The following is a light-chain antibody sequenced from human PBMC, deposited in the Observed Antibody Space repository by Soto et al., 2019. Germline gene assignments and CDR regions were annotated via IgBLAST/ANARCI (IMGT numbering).Light chain of an antibody. V-gene: IGKV3-15*01. Sequence: EIVMTQSPAALSGSPGERATLSCRASQSVSSNLAWYQQKPGQAPRLLIYGASTRATGIPVRFSGSGSGTEFTLTISSLQSEDFAVYYCRQYNNWPSFTFGPGTKVDIK. CDR3: RQYNNWPSFT. CDR2: GAS. J-gene: IGKJ3*01. CDR1: QSVSSN.